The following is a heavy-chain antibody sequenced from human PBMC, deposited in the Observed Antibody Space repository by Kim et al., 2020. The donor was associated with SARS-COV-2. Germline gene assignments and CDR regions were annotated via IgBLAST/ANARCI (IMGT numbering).Heavy chain of an antibody. CDR2: IYYSGST. J-gene: IGHJ4*01. V-gene: IGHV4-39*01. D-gene: IGHD6-19*01. CDR1: GGSISSSSYY. CDR3: ARHVSGGIAVVGGYYF. Sequence: SETLSLTCTVSGGSISSSSYYWGWIRQPPGKGLEWIGSIYYSGSTYYNPSLKSRVTISVDTSKNQFSLKLSSVTAADTALYYCARHVSGGIAVVGGYYF.